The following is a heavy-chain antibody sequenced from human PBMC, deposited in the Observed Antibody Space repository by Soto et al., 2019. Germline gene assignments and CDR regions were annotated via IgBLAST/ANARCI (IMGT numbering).Heavy chain of an antibody. CDR3: ARQGIAARPTNFDY. CDR1: GFTFSSYW. J-gene: IGHJ4*02. Sequence: GGSLRLSCAASGFTFSSYWMSWVRQAPGKGLEWVANIKQDGSEKYYVDSVKGRFTISRDNAKNSLYLQMNSLRAEDTAVYYCARQGIAARPTNFDYWGQGTLVTVSS. D-gene: IGHD6-6*01. CDR2: IKQDGSEK. V-gene: IGHV3-7*01.